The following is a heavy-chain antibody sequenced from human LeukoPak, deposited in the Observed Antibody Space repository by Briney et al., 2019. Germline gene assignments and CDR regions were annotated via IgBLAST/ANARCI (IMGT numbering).Heavy chain of an antibody. J-gene: IGHJ6*03. V-gene: IGHV3-21*01. CDR2: ISSSSSYI. CDR1: GFTFSSYT. D-gene: IGHD5-18*01. CDR3: ARDGRLPQDYYYYMDV. Sequence: PGGSLRLSCAASGFTFSSYTMNWVRQAPGKGLEWVSSISSSSSYIYYAESVKGRFTMSRDNAKNSLYLQMNSLRAEDTAVYYCARDGRLPQDYYYYMDVWGKGTTVTISS.